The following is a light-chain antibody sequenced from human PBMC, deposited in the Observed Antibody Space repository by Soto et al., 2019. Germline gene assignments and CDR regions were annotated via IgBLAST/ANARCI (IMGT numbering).Light chain of an antibody. V-gene: IGKV3-20*01. CDR1: QSISSY. Sequence: EIVLTQSPDTLSLSPWERATLSCRASQSISSYLAWYQQKPGQAPRHLIYGASSRATGIPDRFSGSGSGTDFTLTISRLETEDFAVYYCQRYGSSLTFGGGTKVEIK. CDR2: GAS. CDR3: QRYGSSLT. J-gene: IGKJ4*01.